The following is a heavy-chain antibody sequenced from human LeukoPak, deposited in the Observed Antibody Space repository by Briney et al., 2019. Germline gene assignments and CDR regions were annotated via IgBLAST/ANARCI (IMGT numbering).Heavy chain of an antibody. CDR3: ARGRSSPPYDFWSGYPESLDAFDI. Sequence: SETLSLTCAVYGGSFSGYYWSWIRQPPGKGLEWIGEINHSGSTNYNPSLKSRVTISVDTSKNQFSLKLSSVTAADTAVYYCARGRSSPPYDFWSGYPESLDAFDIWGQGTMVTVSS. J-gene: IGHJ3*02. V-gene: IGHV4-34*01. CDR1: GGSFSGYY. D-gene: IGHD3-3*01. CDR2: INHSGST.